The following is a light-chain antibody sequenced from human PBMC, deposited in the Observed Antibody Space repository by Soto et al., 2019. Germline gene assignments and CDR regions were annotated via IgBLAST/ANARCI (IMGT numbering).Light chain of an antibody. CDR2: RNH. CDR1: RSNIGTYA. Sequence: QSVLTQSPSASVTPGQRVTISCSGSRSNIGTYAVNWYQQLPGAAPTLLIFRNHQRPSGVPDRFSGSKSGTSASLAISGPQCEDEADYYCAAWDDSLRAVVFGGGTQLTVL. J-gene: IGLJ7*01. CDR3: AAWDDSLRAVV. V-gene: IGLV1-44*01.